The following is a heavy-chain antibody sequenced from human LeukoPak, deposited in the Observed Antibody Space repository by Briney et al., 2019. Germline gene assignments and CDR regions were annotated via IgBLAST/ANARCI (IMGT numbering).Heavy chain of an antibody. CDR1: GGSFSGYY. Sequence: SETLSLTCAVYGGSFSGYYWSWIRQPPGKGLEWIGEINHSGSTNYNPSLKSRVTISVDTSKNQFSLKLSSVTAADTAVYYCARLNVEWLGPFGGPFDYWGQGTLVTVSS. D-gene: IGHD3-10*01. CDR2: INHSGST. CDR3: ARLNVEWLGPFGGPFDY. J-gene: IGHJ4*02. V-gene: IGHV4-34*01.